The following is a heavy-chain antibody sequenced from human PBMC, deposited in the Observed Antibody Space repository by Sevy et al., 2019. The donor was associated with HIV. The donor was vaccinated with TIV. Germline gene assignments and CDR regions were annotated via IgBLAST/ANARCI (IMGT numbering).Heavy chain of an antibody. V-gene: IGHV4-59*01. Sequence: SETLSLTCTVSGGSISSYYWSWIRQPPGKGLEWIGYIYYSGSTNYNPSLKSRVTISVDTSKNQFSLKLSSVTAADTAVYYCARDQSQRGRGYCSGGSCYMAYYYMDVWGKGTTVTVS. CDR2: IYYSGST. D-gene: IGHD2-15*01. CDR3: ARDQSQRGRGYCSGGSCYMAYYYMDV. CDR1: GGSISSYY. J-gene: IGHJ6*03.